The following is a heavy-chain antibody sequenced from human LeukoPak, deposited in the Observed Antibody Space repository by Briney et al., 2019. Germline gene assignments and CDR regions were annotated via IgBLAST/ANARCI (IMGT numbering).Heavy chain of an antibody. J-gene: IGHJ4*02. CDR2: ISAYNGNT. Sequence: GASVKVPCKASGYTFTSYGISWVRQAPGQGLEWMGWISAYNGNTNYAQKLQGRVTMTTDTSTSTAYMELRSLGSDDTAVYYCARDKFERIYCSSTSCYPFDYWGQGTLVTVSS. D-gene: IGHD2-2*01. V-gene: IGHV1-18*01. CDR1: GYTFTSYG. CDR3: ARDKFERIYCSSTSCYPFDY.